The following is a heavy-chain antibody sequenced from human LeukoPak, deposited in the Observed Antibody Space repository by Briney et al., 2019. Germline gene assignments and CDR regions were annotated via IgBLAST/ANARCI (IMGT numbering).Heavy chain of an antibody. CDR2: NSAYNGNT. D-gene: IGHD5-12*01. J-gene: IGHJ4*02. CDR3: ARGGWLRSSYYFDY. CDR1: GYTFTSYG. V-gene: IGHV1-18*01. Sequence: ASVKVSCKASGYTFTSYGISWVRQAPGQGLEWMGWNSAYNGNTNYAQKLQGRVTMATDTSTSTAYMELRSLRSDDTAVYYCARGGWLRSSYYFDYWGQGTLVTVSS.